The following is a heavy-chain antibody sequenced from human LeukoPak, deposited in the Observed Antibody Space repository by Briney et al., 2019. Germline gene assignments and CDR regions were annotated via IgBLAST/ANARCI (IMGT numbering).Heavy chain of an antibody. J-gene: IGHJ6*02. Sequence: SVKVSCKASGGTFSSYAISWVRQAPGQGLEWMGGIIPIFGTANYAQKFQGRVTITADESTSTAYMELSSLRSEDTAVYYCARALFVEPQGTYYYYGMDVWGQGTTVTVSS. D-gene: IGHD1-1*01. CDR3: ARALFVEPQGTYYYYGMDV. V-gene: IGHV1-69*13. CDR2: IIPIFGTA. CDR1: GGTFSSYA.